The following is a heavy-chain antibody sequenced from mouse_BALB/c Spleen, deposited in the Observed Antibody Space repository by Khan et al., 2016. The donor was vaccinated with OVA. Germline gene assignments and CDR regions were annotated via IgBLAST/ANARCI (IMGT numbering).Heavy chain of an antibody. CDR2: VNPNTGGS. Sequence: IQLVQSGPDLVKPGASVKISCKASGYSFTLYYMTWVKQSHGKSLEWIGRVNPNTGGSDYNQEFKGKAILTVDKSSNTAYMELHSLTSEDSAVYYCARGYDFFAYWGQGTLVTGSA. D-gene: IGHD2-14*01. CDR1: GYSFTLYY. CDR3: ARGYDFFAY. V-gene: IGHV1-26*01. J-gene: IGHJ3*01.